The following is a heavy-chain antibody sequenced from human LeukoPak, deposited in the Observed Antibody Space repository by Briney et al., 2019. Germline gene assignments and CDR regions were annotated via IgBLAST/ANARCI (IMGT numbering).Heavy chain of an antibody. J-gene: IGHJ5*02. D-gene: IGHD3-3*01. CDR1: GFTFSNYW. CDR3: ARVASPFGVVISNRFDP. CDR2: IQQHGSET. V-gene: IGHV3-7*01. Sequence: GGSLRLSCEGSGFTFSNYWMSWVRQAPGKGLEWVANIQQHGSETYYGDSVKGRFTISRDNAKFVMYLQMNSLRAEDTAVYYCARVASPFGVVISNRFDPWGQGTLVTVTS.